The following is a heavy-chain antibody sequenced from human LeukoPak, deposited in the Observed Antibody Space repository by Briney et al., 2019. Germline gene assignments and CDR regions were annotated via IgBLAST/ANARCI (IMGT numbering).Heavy chain of an antibody. CDR1: GGSFSGYY. CDR2: INHSGSI. J-gene: IGHJ3*02. CDR3: ARDTLRFLEWLSSGGAFDI. Sequence: SETLSLTCTVYGGSFSGYYWSWIRQPPGRGLEWIGEINHSGSINYNPSLKSRVTISVDTSKNQFSLKLSSVTAADTAVYYCARDTLRFLEWLSSGGAFDIWGQGTMVTVSS. V-gene: IGHV4-34*01. D-gene: IGHD3-3*01.